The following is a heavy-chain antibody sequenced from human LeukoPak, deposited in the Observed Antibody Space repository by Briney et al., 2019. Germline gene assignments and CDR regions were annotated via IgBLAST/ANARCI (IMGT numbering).Heavy chain of an antibody. CDR2: ISSSSSYI. J-gene: IGHJ3*02. Sequence: PGGSLRLSCAASGFTFISYSITWVRQALGKGLEWVSSISSSSSYIHYADSVKGRFTISRDNAKKSLYLQMNSLRAEDTAVYYCARGREGYYDSSGYYPFGDDAFDIWGQGTMVTVSS. D-gene: IGHD3-22*01. V-gene: IGHV3-21*01. CDR3: ARGREGYYDSSGYYPFGDDAFDI. CDR1: GFTFISYS.